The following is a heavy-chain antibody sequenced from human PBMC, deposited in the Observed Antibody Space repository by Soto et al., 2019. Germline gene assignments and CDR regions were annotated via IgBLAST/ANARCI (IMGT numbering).Heavy chain of an antibody. J-gene: IGHJ4*02. V-gene: IGHV3-7*01. Sequence: VRLSCAASGFTFSSYWMSWVRQAPGKGLEWVANIKQDGSEKYYVDSVKGRFTISRDNAKNSLYLQMNSLRGEDTAVYYCARDETYYYSSGPVGGQGTLVTVSS. CDR1: GFTFSSYW. D-gene: IGHD3-10*01. CDR3: ARDETYYYSSGPV. CDR2: IKQDGSEK.